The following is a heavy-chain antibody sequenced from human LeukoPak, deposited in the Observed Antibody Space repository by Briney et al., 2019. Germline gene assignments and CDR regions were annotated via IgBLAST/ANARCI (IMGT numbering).Heavy chain of an antibody. Sequence: GGSLRLSCAASGFTFDDYGMSWVRQVPGKGLEWVSGINWNGSGAGYADSVKGRFTISRDDAKNSLYLQMNSLKAEDTAVYYCARVKYDFWSGYLDAFAIWGQGTMATVSS. D-gene: IGHD3-3*01. CDR2: INWNGSGA. V-gene: IGHV3-20*04. CDR1: GFTFDDYG. J-gene: IGHJ3*02. CDR3: ARVKYDFWSGYLDAFAI.